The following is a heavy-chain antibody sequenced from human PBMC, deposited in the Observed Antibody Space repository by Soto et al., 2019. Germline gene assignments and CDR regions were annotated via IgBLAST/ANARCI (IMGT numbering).Heavy chain of an antibody. J-gene: IGHJ4*02. CDR1: VFTFSSYE. CDR2: ISSSGSTI. V-gene: IGHV3-48*03. CDR3: ARDLDGGNSGY. D-gene: IGHD2-21*02. Sequence: VGSLRLSCASSVFTFSSYEMNCVRQSPGKGLEWVSYISSSGSTIYYADSVKGRFTISRDNAKNSLYLQMNSLRAEDTAVYYCARDLDGGNSGYWGQGTLVIVSS.